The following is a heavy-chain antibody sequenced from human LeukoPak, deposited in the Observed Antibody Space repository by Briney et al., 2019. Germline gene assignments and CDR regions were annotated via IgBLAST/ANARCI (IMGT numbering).Heavy chain of an antibody. CDR2: ISGSGGST. D-gene: IGHD3-10*01. Sequence: AGGSLRLSCAASGFTFSSYAMSWVRQAPGKGLEWVSAISGSGGSTYYADSVKGRFTISRDNSKNTLYLQMNNLRAEDTAVYYCTRDRGSTSVVRGLNHYWGQGTLVTVSS. CDR3: TRDRGSTSVVRGLNHY. CDR1: GFTFSSYA. J-gene: IGHJ4*02. V-gene: IGHV3-23*01.